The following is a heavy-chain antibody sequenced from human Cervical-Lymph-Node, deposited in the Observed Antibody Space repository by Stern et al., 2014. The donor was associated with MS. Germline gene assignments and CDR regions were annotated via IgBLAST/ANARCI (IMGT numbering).Heavy chain of an antibody. CDR3: AKGSGGSGYYPVALDY. D-gene: IGHD3-3*01. J-gene: IGHJ4*02. CDR2: ITWNSVSV. CDR1: GFTFDDYA. V-gene: IGHV3-9*01. Sequence: EVQLEESGGGLVQPGRSLRLSCGASGFTFDDYAMHWVRQAPGQGLEWVSGITWNSVSVGYADSVKGRFTISRDNAKNSLYLQMNSLRGDDTALYYCAKGSGGSGYYPVALDYWGQGTLVTVSS.